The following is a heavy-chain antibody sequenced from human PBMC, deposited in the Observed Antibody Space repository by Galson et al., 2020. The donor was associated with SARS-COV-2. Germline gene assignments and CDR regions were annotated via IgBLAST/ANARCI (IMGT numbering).Heavy chain of an antibody. Sequence: GGSLRLSCAASGFPFTSYSMNWVRQAPGKGLEWVSSISGSGGYVYYADSLKGRFTISRDNSRNSLYLQMDSLRAEDTAVYYCARDKEGAAIYYYYPMDVWGQGTTVTVSS. CDR3: ARDKEGAAIYYYYPMDV. CDR2: ISGSGGYV. CDR1: GFPFTSYS. V-gene: IGHV3-21*06. J-gene: IGHJ6*02.